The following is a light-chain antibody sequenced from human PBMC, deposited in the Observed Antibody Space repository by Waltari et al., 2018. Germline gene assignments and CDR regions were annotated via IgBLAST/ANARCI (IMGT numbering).Light chain of an antibody. Sequence: QSALTQPASVSGSPGQSITISCTGTSSDVGSHNLVSWYQQHPVKAPKLMIYEVSKGPAGVSNRFSGSKSGNTASLTSSGVQAEDEADYYCCSYAGSSTSLYVFGTGTKVTVL. CDR2: EVS. V-gene: IGLV2-23*02. J-gene: IGLJ1*01. CDR1: SSDVGSHNL. CDR3: CSYAGSSTSLYV.